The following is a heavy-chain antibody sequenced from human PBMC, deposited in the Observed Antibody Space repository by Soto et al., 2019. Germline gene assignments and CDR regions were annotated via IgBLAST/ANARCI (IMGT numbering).Heavy chain of an antibody. V-gene: IGHV3-21*01. Sequence: GGSLRLSCAASGFTFSSYSMNWVRQAPGKGLEWVSSISCNGSNIYYADSVKGRFTISRDNSKNTLYLQMNSLRAEDTAVYYCARDLYKLGYCSGGSCYPYGMDVWGQGTTVTVSS. D-gene: IGHD2-15*01. CDR2: ISCNGSNI. CDR3: ARDLYKLGYCSGGSCYPYGMDV. J-gene: IGHJ6*02. CDR1: GFTFSSYS.